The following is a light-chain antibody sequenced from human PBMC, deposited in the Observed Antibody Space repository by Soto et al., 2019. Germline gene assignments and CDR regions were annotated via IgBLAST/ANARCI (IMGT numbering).Light chain of an antibody. CDR1: SGHSTYA. V-gene: IGLV4-69*01. Sequence: QAVVTQSPSASASLGASVNLTCTLSSGHSTYAIAWHQQQPEKGPRYLMNLNSDGSHSKGDGIPDRFSGSSSGTERYLTISSLQSEDEADYYCQTWGTGIWVFGGGTKLTVL. CDR3: QTWGTGIWV. CDR2: LNSDGSH. J-gene: IGLJ3*02.